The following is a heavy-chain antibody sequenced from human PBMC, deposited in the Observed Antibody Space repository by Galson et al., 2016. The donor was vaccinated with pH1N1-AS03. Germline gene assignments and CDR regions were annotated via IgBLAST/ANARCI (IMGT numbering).Heavy chain of an antibody. CDR1: GFTFSSFG. CDR2: IWYDGSNT. J-gene: IGHJ4*02. Sequence: SLRLSCAASGFTFSSFGMHWVRQAPGKGLEWVAFIWYDGSNTYYGDSVKGRFTISRDNPENTLYLHMNNLRAEDTAFYYCAKDLLLGPGSYYNHCFDSWGQGALVTVTS. V-gene: IGHV3-33*06. CDR3: AKDLLLGPGSYYNHCFDS. D-gene: IGHD3-10*02.